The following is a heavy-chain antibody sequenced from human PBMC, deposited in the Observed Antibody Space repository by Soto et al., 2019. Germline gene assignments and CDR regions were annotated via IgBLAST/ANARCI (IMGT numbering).Heavy chain of an antibody. CDR3: ARDRVAVSGWYTYDY. Sequence: EVQLVESGGGLVQPGGSLRLSCEDSGFTFIRYNDDSDSRYYADSVKGRFTISRDNGKNELFLQMASLRADDTAVYYCARDRVAVSGWYTYDYWGQGTLVTVSS. CDR2: SDSR. V-gene: IGHV3-48*04. J-gene: IGHJ4*02. D-gene: IGHD6-19*01. CDR1: GFTFIRYN.